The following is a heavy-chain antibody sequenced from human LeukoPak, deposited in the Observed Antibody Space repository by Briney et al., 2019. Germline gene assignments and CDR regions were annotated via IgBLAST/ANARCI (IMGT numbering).Heavy chain of an antibody. Sequence: SETLSLTCTVSGGSINNYYWSWIRQPPAKGLEWIGYIYYSGSTNYNPSLKSRVTISVDTSKNQFSLKLSSLTAADTAVYYCARSFYSGYDFVEGMDVWGQGATVTVSS. D-gene: IGHD5-12*01. CDR2: IYYSGST. CDR1: GGSINNYY. CDR3: ARSFYSGYDFVEGMDV. J-gene: IGHJ6*02. V-gene: IGHV4-59*08.